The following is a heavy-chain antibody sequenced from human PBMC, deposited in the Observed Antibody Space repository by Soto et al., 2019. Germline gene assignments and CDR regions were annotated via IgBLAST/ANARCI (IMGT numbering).Heavy chain of an antibody. Sequence: SEPLCLTWTVSGGSSGGGGCYCCWIRQPPGKGLEWIGYIYYSGSTYYNPSLKSRVTISVDTSKNQFSLKLSSVTAADTAVYYCASLRAAAFDIWGQGTMVTVSS. CDR3: ASLRAAAFDI. CDR1: GGSSGGGGCY. J-gene: IGHJ3*02. V-gene: IGHV4-30-4*01. CDR2: IYYSGST.